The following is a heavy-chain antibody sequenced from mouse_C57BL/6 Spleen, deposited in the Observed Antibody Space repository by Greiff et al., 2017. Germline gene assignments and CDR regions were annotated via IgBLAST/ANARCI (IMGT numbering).Heavy chain of an antibody. CDR3: ARRGYYYGSSCFAY. Sequence: QVQLQQPGAELVMPGASVKLSCKASGYTFTSYWMHWVKQRPGQGLEWIGEIDPSDSYTNYNQKFTGKSTLTVDKSSSTAYMQLSSLTSEDSAVYYCARRGYYYGSSCFAYWGQGTLVTVS. CDR2: IDPSDSYT. D-gene: IGHD1-1*01. CDR1: GYTFTSYW. J-gene: IGHJ3*01. V-gene: IGHV1-69*01.